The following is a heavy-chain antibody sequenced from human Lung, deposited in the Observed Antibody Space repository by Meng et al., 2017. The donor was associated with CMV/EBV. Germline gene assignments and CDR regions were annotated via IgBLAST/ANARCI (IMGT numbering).Heavy chain of an antibody. V-gene: IGHV4-4*02. CDR3: ASEGEYYYDSSGYYGYFDY. Sequence: SISSSNWWSCVRQPPGQGLEWIGEIYHSGSTNYNPSLKSRVTISVDKSKNQFSLKLSSVTAADTAVYYCASEGEYYYDSSGYYGYFDYWGHGTLVTVSS. D-gene: IGHD3-22*01. CDR1: SISSSNW. CDR2: IYHSGST. J-gene: IGHJ4*01.